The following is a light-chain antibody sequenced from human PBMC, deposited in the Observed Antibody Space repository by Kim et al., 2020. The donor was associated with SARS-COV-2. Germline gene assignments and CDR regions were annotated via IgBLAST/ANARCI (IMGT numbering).Light chain of an antibody. CDR3: QQYNNWPPNLT. CDR1: QSVSSN. V-gene: IGKV3-15*01. Sequence: PGERATHSCRASQSVSSNLAWYQQKPGQAPRLLIYGASTRATGIPARFSGSGSGTEFTLTISSLQSEDFAVYYCQQYNNWPPNLTFGGGTKVDIK. J-gene: IGKJ4*01. CDR2: GAS.